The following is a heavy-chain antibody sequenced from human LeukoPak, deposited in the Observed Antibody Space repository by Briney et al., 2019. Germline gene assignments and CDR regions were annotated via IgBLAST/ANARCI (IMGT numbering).Heavy chain of an antibody. CDR1: GYTFTSYG. D-gene: IGHD2-2*03. Sequence: GASVKVSCKASGYTFTSYGISWVRQAPGQGLEWMGWISAYNGNTNYAQKLQGRVTMTTDTSTSTAYMELRSLRSDDTAVYYCARDRRDGYCSSTSCYIMLYWGQGTLVTVSS. V-gene: IGHV1-18*01. CDR3: ARDRRDGYCSSTSCYIMLY. J-gene: IGHJ4*02. CDR2: ISAYNGNT.